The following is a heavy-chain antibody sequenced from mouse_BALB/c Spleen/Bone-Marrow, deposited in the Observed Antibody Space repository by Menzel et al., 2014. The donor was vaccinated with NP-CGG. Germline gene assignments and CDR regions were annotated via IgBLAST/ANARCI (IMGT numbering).Heavy chain of an antibody. CDR1: GYTLTDYA. Sequence: VQLQQSGAELVRPGVSVKISCKGSGYTLTDYAVHWVKQSHAKSLEWIGVISTYYGDATYNQKFKGKATMTVDKSSSTAYMELARLTSEDSAIYYCARDLDYWGQGTTLTVSS. J-gene: IGHJ2*01. CDR2: ISTYYGDA. CDR3: ARDLDY. V-gene: IGHV1S137*01.